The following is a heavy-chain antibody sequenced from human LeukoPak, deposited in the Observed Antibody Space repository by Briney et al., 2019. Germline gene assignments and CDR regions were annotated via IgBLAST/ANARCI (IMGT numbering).Heavy chain of an antibody. CDR1: GFTVSGNY. CDR2: IYSGGTT. D-gene: IGHD4-23*01. V-gene: IGHV3-53*01. CDR3: ARRAGGYSHPYDY. J-gene: IGHJ4*02. Sequence: QSGGSLRLSCAVSGFTVSGNYMSWVRQAPGKGLEWVSLIYSGGTTYYADSVKGRFTISRDNSKNTSYLQMNSLRAEDTAVYYCARRAGGYSHPYDYWGQGILVTVSS.